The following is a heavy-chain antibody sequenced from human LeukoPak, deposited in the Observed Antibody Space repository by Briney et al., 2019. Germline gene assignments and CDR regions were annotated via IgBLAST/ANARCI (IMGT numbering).Heavy chain of an antibody. D-gene: IGHD4-23*01. Sequence: PGGSLRLSCAASGFTFSSYWMHWVRQAPGKGLVWVSGTNTDGSSTMYADSVKGRFTIARDNSKNTLYLQMNSLKADDTAVHYCARNYGSNYLYYFHYWGQGTLVTVSS. CDR2: TNTDGSST. J-gene: IGHJ4*02. CDR3: ARNYGSNYLYYFHY. V-gene: IGHV3-74*03. CDR1: GFTFSSYW.